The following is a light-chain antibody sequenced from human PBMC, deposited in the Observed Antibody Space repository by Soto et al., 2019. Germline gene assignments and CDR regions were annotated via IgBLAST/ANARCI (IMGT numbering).Light chain of an antibody. Sequence: EIVMTQSPATLSVSPVERATLSCRASQSVSSNLAWYQQKRGQAPRLLIYGASTRATGIPARFSGSGSGTEFTLTISSLQSEDFAVYYCQQYNNWPLTFGGGTKVDIK. CDR2: GAS. J-gene: IGKJ4*01. V-gene: IGKV3-15*01. CDR3: QQYNNWPLT. CDR1: QSVSSN.